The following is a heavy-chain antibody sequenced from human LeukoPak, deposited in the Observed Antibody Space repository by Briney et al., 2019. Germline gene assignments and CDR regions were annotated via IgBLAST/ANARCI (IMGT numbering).Heavy chain of an antibody. D-gene: IGHD7-27*01. CDR3: ARAQLGISFDY. Sequence: GSLRLSCAASGFTFISYSMNWVRQAPGKGLEWVSYISSSSSTIYYADSVKGRFTISRDNAKNSLYLQMNSLRAEDTAVYYCARAQLGISFDYWGQGTLVTVSS. CDR2: ISSSSSTI. J-gene: IGHJ4*02. V-gene: IGHV3-48*04. CDR1: GFTFISYS.